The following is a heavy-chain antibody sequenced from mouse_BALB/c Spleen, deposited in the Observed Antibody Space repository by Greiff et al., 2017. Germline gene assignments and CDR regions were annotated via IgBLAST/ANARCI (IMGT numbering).Heavy chain of an antibody. Sequence: VQLQQSGPSLVKPSQTLSLTCSVTGDSITSGYWNWIRKLPGNKLEYMGYISNSGSTYYNPSLKSRLSITRDTSKNQYNLQLNFVTTEDTATYYCASYRATGFAMDYWGQGTSVTVSS. V-gene: IGHV3-8*02. CDR1: GDSITSGY. D-gene: IGHD3-3*01. J-gene: IGHJ4*01. CDR3: ASYRATGFAMDY. CDR2: ISNSGST.